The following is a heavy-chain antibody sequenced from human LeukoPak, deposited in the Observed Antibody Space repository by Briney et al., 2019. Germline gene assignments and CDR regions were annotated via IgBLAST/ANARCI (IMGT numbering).Heavy chain of an antibody. J-gene: IGHJ4*02. Sequence: ASVKVSCKAAGYTFPGYYMHWVRQAPGQGLEWMGWINPNSGGTNYAQKFQGRVTMTRDTSISTAYMELSRLRSDDTAVYYCARLSSSWYPYFDYWGQGTLVTVSS. CDR3: ARLSSSWYPYFDY. CDR2: INPNSGGT. CDR1: GYTFPGYY. V-gene: IGHV1-2*02. D-gene: IGHD6-13*01.